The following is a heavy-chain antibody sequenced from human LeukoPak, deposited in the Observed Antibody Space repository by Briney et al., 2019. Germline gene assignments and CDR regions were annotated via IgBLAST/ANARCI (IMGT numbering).Heavy chain of an antibody. V-gene: IGHV3-66*01. D-gene: IGHD3-22*01. CDR3: ARDKVYYYDSSGYSYYWYFDL. CDR1: GFTVSSNY. CDR2: IYSGGST. Sequence: PGGSLRLSCAASGFTVSSNYMSWVRQAPGKGLEWVSVIYSGGSTYYADSVKGRFTISRDNSKNTLYLQMNSPRAEDTAVYYCARDKVYYYDSSGYSYYWYFDLWGRGTLVTVSS. J-gene: IGHJ2*01.